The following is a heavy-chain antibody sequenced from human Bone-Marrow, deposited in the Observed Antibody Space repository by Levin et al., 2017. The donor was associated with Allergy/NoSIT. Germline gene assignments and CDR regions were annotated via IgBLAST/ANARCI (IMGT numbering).Heavy chain of an antibody. D-gene: IGHD4-17*01. J-gene: IGHJ4*02. Sequence: AGGSLRLSCAASGITFISDGMHWVRQAPGKGLAWVAAVSYDGSNEFYADSVRGRFTISRDNSKKMLYLQMNSLRPDDTAVYYCAKDAWGSLTVTTYFENWGEGTLVTVAS. CDR3: AKDAWGSLTVTTYFEN. CDR2: VSYDGSNE. V-gene: IGHV3-30*18. CDR1: GITFISDG.